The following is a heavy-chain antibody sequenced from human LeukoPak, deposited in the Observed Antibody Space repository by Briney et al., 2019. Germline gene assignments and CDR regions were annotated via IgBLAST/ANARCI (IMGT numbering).Heavy chain of an antibody. CDR3: ARRRYSGSSQHFDY. V-gene: IGHV3-7*01. Sequence: GGSLRLSCAASGFSFSNYGMHWVRQAPGKGLEWVANIKQDGSEKYYVDSVKGRFTISRDNAKNSLYLQMNSLRAEDTAVYYCARRRYSGSSQHFDYWGQGTLVTVSS. CDR1: GFSFSNYG. J-gene: IGHJ4*02. D-gene: IGHD1-26*01. CDR2: IKQDGSEK.